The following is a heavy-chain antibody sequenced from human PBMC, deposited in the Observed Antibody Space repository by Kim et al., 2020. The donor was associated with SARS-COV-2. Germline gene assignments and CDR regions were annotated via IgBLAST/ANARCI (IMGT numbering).Heavy chain of an antibody. CDR3: AREAALSGTTSFDS. D-gene: IGHD1-7*01. J-gene: IGHJ4*03. CDR1: GGSISFYY. V-gene: IGHV4-4*07. CDR2: IFPLGST. Sequence: SETLSLTCTVSGGSISFYYWSWIRQPAGKGLELIGRIFPLGSTNYNPSLKSRLTMSLDTSNNHFSLKLRSVTAADTAIYYCAREAALSGTTSFDSWGQGT.